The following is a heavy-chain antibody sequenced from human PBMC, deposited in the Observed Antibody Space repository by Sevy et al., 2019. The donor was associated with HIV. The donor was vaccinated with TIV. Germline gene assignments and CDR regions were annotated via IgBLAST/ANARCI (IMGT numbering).Heavy chain of an antibody. D-gene: IGHD3-10*01. V-gene: IGHV3-9*03. Sequence: GGSLRLSCAASGFTFDDYAMHWVRQAPGKGLEWVSGISWNSGAIGYADSVKGRFTISRDNAKNSLYLQMNSLRVEDMALYYCAKAYGSGLLYGMDVWGQGTMVTVSS. CDR3: AKAYGSGLLYGMDV. J-gene: IGHJ6*02. CDR1: GFTFDDYA. CDR2: ISWNSGAI.